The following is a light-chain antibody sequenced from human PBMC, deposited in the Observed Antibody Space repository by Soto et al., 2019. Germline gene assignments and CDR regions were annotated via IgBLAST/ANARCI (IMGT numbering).Light chain of an antibody. V-gene: IGLV2-14*01. Sequence: QSALTQPASVSGSPGQSITISCTAASTDVGDYYFVSWYQHHPGKAPKLIIYEASSRPSGVSHRFSASASGSTASLTISGLQADDEADYYCGSYTNTTYVFGTGTKVTVL. CDR1: STDVGDYYF. CDR3: GSYTNTTYV. J-gene: IGLJ1*01. CDR2: EAS.